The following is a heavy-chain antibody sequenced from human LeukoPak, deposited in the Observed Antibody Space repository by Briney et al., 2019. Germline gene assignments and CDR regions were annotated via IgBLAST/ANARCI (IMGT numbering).Heavy chain of an antibody. V-gene: IGHV1-8*01. CDR1: GYTFTTYD. Sequence: ASVKVSCKASGYTFTTYDINWVRQATGQGLEWLGWMNPNSGNTGYAQKFQGRVTVTRNISITTAYMELTNLRSEGTAVYYCARVAGNCGGDCYRLLYWGQGTLVTVSS. J-gene: IGHJ4*02. D-gene: IGHD2-21*01. CDR2: MNPNSGNT. CDR3: ARVAGNCGGDCYRLLY.